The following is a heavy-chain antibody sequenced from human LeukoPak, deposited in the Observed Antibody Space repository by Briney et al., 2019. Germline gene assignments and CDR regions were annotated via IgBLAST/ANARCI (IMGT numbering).Heavy chain of an antibody. V-gene: IGHV3-15*01. D-gene: IGHD3-10*01. CDR3: TASLWFGERIFDY. CDR1: GLTFTNVW. Sequence: GGSLRLSCAASGLTFTNVWMSWVRQAPGKGLEWVGRIKSKTDGGTTDYAATVKGRFTISRDDSKNTLYLQMNSLETEDTAVYYCTASLWFGERIFDYWGQGTLVTVSS. J-gene: IGHJ4*02. CDR2: IKSKTDGGTT.